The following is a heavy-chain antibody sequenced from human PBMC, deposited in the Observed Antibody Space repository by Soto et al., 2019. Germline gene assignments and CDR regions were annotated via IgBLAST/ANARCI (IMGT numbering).Heavy chain of an antibody. CDR3: ARDRSYYYDSSGPDAFAI. J-gene: IGHJ3*02. CDR2: ISSSGSTI. Sequence: GGSLRLSCAASGFTFSDYFMSWIRQAPGKGLEWVSYISSSGSTIYYADSVKGRFTISRDNAKNSLYLQMNSLRAEDTAVYYCARDRSYYYDSSGPDAFAIRGQGTMVTVSS. D-gene: IGHD3-22*01. V-gene: IGHV3-11*01. CDR1: GFTFSDYF.